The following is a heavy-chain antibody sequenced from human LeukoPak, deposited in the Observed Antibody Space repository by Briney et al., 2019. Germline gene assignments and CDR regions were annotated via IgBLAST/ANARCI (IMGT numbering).Heavy chain of an antibody. D-gene: IGHD4-11*01. CDR2: VHYSGST. J-gene: IGHJ4*02. CDR1: GGSISPYY. Sequence: SETLSLTCTVSGGSISPYYWSWSRQPPGKGLEWIGYVHYSGSTKYNPSLKSRVTISLDTSKNQFSLRLSSVSAADTAVYYCARHYKSTRTTFFDYWGRGTLVTISS. V-gene: IGHV4-59*08. CDR3: ARHYKSTRTTFFDY.